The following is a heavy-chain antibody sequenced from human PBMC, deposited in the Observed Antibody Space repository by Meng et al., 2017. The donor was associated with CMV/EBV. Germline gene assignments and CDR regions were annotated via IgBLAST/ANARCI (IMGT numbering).Heavy chain of an antibody. Sequence: GESLKISCAASGFTFSSYWMHWVRQAPGKGLVWVSRINSDGSSTSYADSVKGRFTISRDNAKNTLYLQMNSLRAEDTAVYYCARDLYDFWSGYYTYEIIYWRQGTLVTVSS. J-gene: IGHJ4*02. CDR3: ARDLYDFWSGYYTYEIIY. CDR1: GFTFSSYW. CDR2: INSDGSST. D-gene: IGHD3-3*01. V-gene: IGHV3-74*01.